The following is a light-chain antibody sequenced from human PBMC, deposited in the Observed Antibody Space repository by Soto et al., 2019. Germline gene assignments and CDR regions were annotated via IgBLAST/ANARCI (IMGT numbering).Light chain of an antibody. CDR1: QSVSSSY. Sequence: EIVFTHSPGTLSFSPGERATLSCRASQSVSSSYLAWYQQKPGQAPRLLIYGASSRATGIPDRFSGSGSGTDFTLTISRLEPEDFAVYYCQQYGSSPHTFGPGTKVDIK. V-gene: IGKV3-20*01. CDR3: QQYGSSPHT. J-gene: IGKJ3*01. CDR2: GAS.